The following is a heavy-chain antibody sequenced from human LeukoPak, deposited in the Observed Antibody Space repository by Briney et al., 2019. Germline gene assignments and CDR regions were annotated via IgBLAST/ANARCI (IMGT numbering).Heavy chain of an antibody. Sequence: GGSLRLSCAASGFTFSTYAIHWVRQAPGKGLEWVAVISYDGSNKYYADSVKGRFTISRDKAKNTLYLQMNSLRAEDTAVYYCASMGFSILWGAWFDPWGQGTLVTVSS. CDR2: ISYDGSNK. J-gene: IGHJ5*02. CDR1: GFTFSTYA. V-gene: IGHV3-30-3*01. D-gene: IGHD2-21*01. CDR3: ASMGFSILWGAWFDP.